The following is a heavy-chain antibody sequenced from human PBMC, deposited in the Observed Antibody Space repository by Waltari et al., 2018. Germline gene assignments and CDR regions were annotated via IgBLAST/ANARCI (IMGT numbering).Heavy chain of an antibody. CDR2: ISYDGSNK. J-gene: IGHJ2*01. CDR1: GFTFSSYG. V-gene: IGHV3-30*18. D-gene: IGHD2-15*01. CDR3: ANIPGGRYFDL. Sequence: QVQLVESGGGVVQPGRSLRLSCAASGFTFSSYGMHWVRQAPGKGLEWVAVISYDGSNKYYADSVKGRFTISRDNSKNTLYLQMNSLRAEDTAVYYCANIPGGRYFDLWGRGTLVTVSS.